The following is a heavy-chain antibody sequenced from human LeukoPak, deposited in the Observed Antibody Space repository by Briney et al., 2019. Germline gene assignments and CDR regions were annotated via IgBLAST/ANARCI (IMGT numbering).Heavy chain of an antibody. CDR1: GFTFTTYS. D-gene: IGHD3-22*01. Sequence: AGSLRLSCAASGFTFTTYSMSWVRQAPGKGLESVSAIRGSGGSTYYADSVKGRFTISRDDSKITLYLQMNSLRAEDTAVYHCVTFYYDSSGSYVHYWGQGTLVTVSS. J-gene: IGHJ4*02. V-gene: IGHV3-23*01. CDR3: VTFYYDSSGSYVHY. CDR2: IRGSGGST.